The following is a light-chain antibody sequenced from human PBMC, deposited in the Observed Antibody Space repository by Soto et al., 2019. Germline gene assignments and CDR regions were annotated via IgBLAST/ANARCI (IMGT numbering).Light chain of an antibody. V-gene: IGKV1-5*01. J-gene: IGKJ4*01. CDR1: QSISSW. CDR3: IQDYNYPLT. CDR2: DAS. Sequence: DIQMTQSPSTLSASVGDRATITCRASQSISSWLAWYQQKPGKAPKVLIFDASSLESGVPSRFSGSGSATEITLTISSLQPEDFATYYCIQDYNYPLTFGGGTKVDIK.